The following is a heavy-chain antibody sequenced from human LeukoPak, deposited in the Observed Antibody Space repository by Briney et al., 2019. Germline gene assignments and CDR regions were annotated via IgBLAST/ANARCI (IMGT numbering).Heavy chain of an antibody. J-gene: IGHJ4*02. Sequence: ASVKVSCKASGHTFTGYYMHLLRQAHGQGLELMGWINTNSGGTNHAQKFHGRVSMTRHTSISTAYMELSRLRSDDTAVYYCAQSSGWDSLKYLGQGTLVSVSS. CDR1: GHTFTGYY. CDR3: AQSSGWDSLKY. CDR2: INTNSGGT. D-gene: IGHD6-19*01. V-gene: IGHV1-2*02.